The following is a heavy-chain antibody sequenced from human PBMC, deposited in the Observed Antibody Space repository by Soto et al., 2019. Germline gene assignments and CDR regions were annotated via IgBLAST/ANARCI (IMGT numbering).Heavy chain of an antibody. J-gene: IGHJ3*02. CDR2: ISSSSTTI. Sequence: PGGSLRLSCAASGFTFRSYSMNWVRQAPGKGLEWISYISSSSTTIYYGDSVKGRFTISRDNARNSLYLQMNSLRDEDTAVYYCARIMIVTGGEDFDIWGQGTMVTVSS. V-gene: IGHV3-48*02. D-gene: IGHD3-22*01. CDR3: ARIMIVTGGEDFDI. CDR1: GFTFRSYS.